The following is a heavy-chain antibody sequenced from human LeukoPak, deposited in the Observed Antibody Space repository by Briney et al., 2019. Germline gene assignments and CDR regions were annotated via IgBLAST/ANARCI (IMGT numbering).Heavy chain of an antibody. D-gene: IGHD5-18*01. CDR3: ARDRQHGFDN. J-gene: IGHJ3*02. Sequence: ASVKVSCKASGYTFISNGFSWVRQAPGQGLEWLGWISVYSGNTNYAQRFQGRLTMTTDTSTTTAYMELRSLRSDDTAVYYCARDRQHGFDNWGQGTMVTVSS. V-gene: IGHV1-18*01. CDR1: GYTFISNG. CDR2: ISVYSGNT.